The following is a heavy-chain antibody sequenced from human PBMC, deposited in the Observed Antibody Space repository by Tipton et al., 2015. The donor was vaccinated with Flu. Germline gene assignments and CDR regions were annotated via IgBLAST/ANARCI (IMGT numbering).Heavy chain of an antibody. CDR3: ANFQMGTRGYNPGDTNYYYAMDA. D-gene: IGHD1-26*01. CDR2: ISFDGSGK. Sequence: SLRLSCAASGFTFSVYGMHWVRQAPGKGLEWVAIISFDGSGKYYADSVKGRFTISRDNSKKTLYLQMNSLRAEDTAVYYCANFQMGTRGYNPGDTNYYYAMDAWGQGTTVTVS. J-gene: IGHJ6*02. CDR1: GFTFSVYG. V-gene: IGHV3-30*18.